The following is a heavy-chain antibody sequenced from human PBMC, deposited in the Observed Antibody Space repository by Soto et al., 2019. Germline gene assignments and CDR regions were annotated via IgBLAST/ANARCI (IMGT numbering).Heavy chain of an antibody. CDR1: GFTFSDYY. D-gene: IGHD3-22*01. Sequence: GGSLRLSCAASGFTFSDYYMSWIRQAPGKGLEWVSYISSSSSYTNYADSVKGRFTISRDNAKNSLYLQMNSLRAGDTAVYYCARVGDKYYDSSGYYPLDYWGQGTLVTVSS. V-gene: IGHV3-11*06. J-gene: IGHJ4*02. CDR2: ISSSSSYT. CDR3: ARVGDKYYDSSGYYPLDY.